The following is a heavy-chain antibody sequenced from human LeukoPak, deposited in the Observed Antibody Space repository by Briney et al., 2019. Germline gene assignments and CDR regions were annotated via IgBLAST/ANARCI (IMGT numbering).Heavy chain of an antibody. V-gene: IGHV1-18*01. J-gene: IGHJ3*02. Sequence: ASVKVSCKASGYTFTSYGISWVRQAPGRGLEWMGWISAYNGNTNYAQKLQGRVTMTTDTSTSTAYMELRSLRSDDTAVYYCARDSITMIVVVIPGSGNAFDIWGQGTMVTVSS. CDR3: ARDSITMIVVVIPGSGNAFDI. CDR1: GYTFTSYG. CDR2: ISAYNGNT. D-gene: IGHD3-22*01.